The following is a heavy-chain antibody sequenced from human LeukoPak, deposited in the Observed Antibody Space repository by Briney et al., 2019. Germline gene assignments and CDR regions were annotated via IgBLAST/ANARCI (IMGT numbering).Heavy chain of an antibody. CDR2: IKQDGSEK. D-gene: IGHD3-22*01. V-gene: IGHV3-7*01. J-gene: IGHJ4*02. Sequence: GGSLRLSCAVSGFTFSSYWMSWVRQAPGKGLEWVANIKQDGSEKFYVDSVKGRFTISRDNSKNTLYLQMNSLRAEDTAVYYCAKPPAPYYYDSSGYYDYFDYWGQGTLVTVSS. CDR1: GFTFSSYW. CDR3: AKPPAPYYYDSSGYYDYFDY.